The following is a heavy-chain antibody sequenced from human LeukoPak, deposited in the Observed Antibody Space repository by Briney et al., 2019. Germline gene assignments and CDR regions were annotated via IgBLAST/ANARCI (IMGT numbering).Heavy chain of an antibody. CDR2: IIPIFGTA. J-gene: IGHJ5*02. CDR3: ARAPAWGYCSSTSCYGWFDP. CDR1: GGTFSSYA. Sequence: SVKVSCKASGGTFSSYAISWVRQAPGRGREWMGGIIPIFGTANYAQNFQGRVTITADESTSTAYMALSSLRSEDTAVYYCARAPAWGYCSSTSCYGWFDPWGQGTLVTVSS. D-gene: IGHD2-2*01. V-gene: IGHV1-69*13.